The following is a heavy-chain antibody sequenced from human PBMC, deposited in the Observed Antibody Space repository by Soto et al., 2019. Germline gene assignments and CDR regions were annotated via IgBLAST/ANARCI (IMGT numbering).Heavy chain of an antibody. V-gene: IGHV5-10-1*01. CDR3: AAAVITAFDY. CDR1: GYSFTSYW. D-gene: IGHD3-22*01. Sequence: PGESLKISCKGSGYSFTSYWISWVRQMPGKGLEWMGRIDPSDSYTNYSPSFQGHVTISADKSISTAYLQWSSLKASDTAMYYCAAAVITAFDYWGQGTLVTVSS. CDR2: IDPSDSYT. J-gene: IGHJ4*02.